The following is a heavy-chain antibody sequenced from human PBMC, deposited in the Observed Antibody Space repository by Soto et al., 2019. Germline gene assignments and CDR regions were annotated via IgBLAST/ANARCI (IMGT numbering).Heavy chain of an antibody. D-gene: IGHD2-21*01. CDR1: GASLSDNY. J-gene: IGHJ5*02. Sequence: KPSETLSLTCAVYGASLSDNYCNWLRQPPGKGLEWIGEINHSGNTKYNPSLRSRVTISIDTSKNQLSLNLRSVYAADTAVYYCARGRGEFDARSQGTPVTVSS. CDR3: ARGRGEFDA. CDR2: INHSGNT. V-gene: IGHV4-34*01.